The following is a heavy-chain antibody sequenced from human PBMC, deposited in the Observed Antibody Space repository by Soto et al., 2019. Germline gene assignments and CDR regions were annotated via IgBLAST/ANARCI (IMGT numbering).Heavy chain of an antibody. CDR1: GGSISSGGYS. Sequence: PSETLSLTCAVSGGSISSGGYSWSWIRQPPGKGLEWIGYIYHSGSTYYNPSLKSRVTISVDRSKNQFSLKLSSVTAADTAVYYCARGSYDYDSSGYRDAFDIWGQGTMVTVSS. CDR3: ARGSYDYDSSGYRDAFDI. D-gene: IGHD3-22*01. V-gene: IGHV4-30-2*01. J-gene: IGHJ3*02. CDR2: IYHSGST.